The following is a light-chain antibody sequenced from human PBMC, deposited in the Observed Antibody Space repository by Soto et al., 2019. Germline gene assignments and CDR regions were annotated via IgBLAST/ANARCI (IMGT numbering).Light chain of an antibody. J-gene: IGLJ1*01. CDR3: QSYDSSLSGSYA. Sequence: QSVLTQPPSVSGAPGQTVTISCTGTSSNIGARGDVHWYQHLPGTAPKLLIYANNIRPSGVPDRSSGSKSGSSASLAISGLQAEDEGDYYCQSYDSSLSGSYAFGTGTKVTVL. CDR1: SSNIGARGD. V-gene: IGLV1-40*01. CDR2: ANN.